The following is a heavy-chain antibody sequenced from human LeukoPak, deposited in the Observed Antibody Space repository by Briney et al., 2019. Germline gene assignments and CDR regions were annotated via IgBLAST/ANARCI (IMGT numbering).Heavy chain of an antibody. Sequence: GSLRLSCAASGFTFSSYAMSWVRQAPGKGLEWVSAISGSGGSTYYADSVKGRFTISRDNSKNTLYLQMNSLRAEDTAVYYCATSYSGSLYYYYYYMDVWGKGTTVTVPS. CDR1: GFTFSSYA. V-gene: IGHV3-23*01. CDR2: ISGSGGST. CDR3: ATSYSGSLYYYYYYMDV. D-gene: IGHD1-26*01. J-gene: IGHJ6*03.